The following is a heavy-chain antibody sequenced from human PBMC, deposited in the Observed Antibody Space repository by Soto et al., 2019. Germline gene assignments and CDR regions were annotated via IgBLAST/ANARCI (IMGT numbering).Heavy chain of an antibody. CDR1: GGTFSSYA. CDR3: ARGSDHTARDFRYYYYYGMDV. Sequence: QVQLVQSGAEVKKPGSSVKVSCKASGGTFSSYAISWVRQAPGQGLEWMGGVIPIFGTANYAQKFQGRVTSTADGSTSTAYMERSSLRSEDTAVYYCARGSDHTARDFRYYYYYGMDVWGQGTTVTVSS. V-gene: IGHV1-69*12. CDR2: VIPIFGTA. D-gene: IGHD3-3*01. J-gene: IGHJ6*02.